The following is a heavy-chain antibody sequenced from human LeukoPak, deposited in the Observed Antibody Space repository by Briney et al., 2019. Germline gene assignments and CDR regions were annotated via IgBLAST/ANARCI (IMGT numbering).Heavy chain of an antibody. CDR2: FDPEDGET. CDR3: ATYTGGTRGFDP. D-gene: IGHD4-23*01. J-gene: IGHJ5*02. CDR1: GYTLTELS. V-gene: IGHV1-24*01. Sequence: ASVKVSCKVSGYTLTELSMHWVRQAPGKGLEWMGGFDPEDGETIYAQKFQGRVTMTEDTSTDTAYMELSSLRSEDTAVYYCATYTGGTRGFDPWGQGTLVTVSS.